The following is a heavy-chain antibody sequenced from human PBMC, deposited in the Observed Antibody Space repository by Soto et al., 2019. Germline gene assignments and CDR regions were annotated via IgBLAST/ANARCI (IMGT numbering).Heavy chain of an antibody. D-gene: IGHD4-4*01. V-gene: IGHV5-51*01. J-gene: IGHJ6*02. CDR3: ARSGMTTVIFYGMDV. CDR1: GYSFTSYW. CDR2: IYPGDSDT. Sequence: GESLKISCKGSGYSFTSYWIGWVRQMPGKVLEWMGIIYPGDSDTRYSPSFQGQVTISADKSISTAYLQWSSLKASDTAMYYCARSGMTTVIFYGMDVWGQGXTVTVSS.